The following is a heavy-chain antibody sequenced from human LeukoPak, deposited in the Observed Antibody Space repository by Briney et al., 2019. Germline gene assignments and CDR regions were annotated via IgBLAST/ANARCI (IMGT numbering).Heavy chain of an antibody. CDR3: ARDILTKQAYSGYDN. V-gene: IGHV3-48*02. J-gene: IGHJ4*02. Sequence: GRSLRLSCAASGFTFSSFGMHWVRQAPGKGLEWVSYISSSSNTIYYADSVKGRFTISRDNAKNSLYLQMNSLRDEDTAVYYCARDILTKQAYSGYDNWGQGTLVTVSS. CDR1: GFTFSSFG. D-gene: IGHD5-12*01. CDR2: ISSSSNTI.